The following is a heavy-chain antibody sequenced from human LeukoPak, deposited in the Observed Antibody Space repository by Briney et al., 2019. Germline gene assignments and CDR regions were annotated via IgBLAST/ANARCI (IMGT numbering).Heavy chain of an antibody. CDR3: GRDNYHKVDV. CDR1: GFTFSNYW. V-gene: IGHV3-74*01. J-gene: IGHJ6*04. D-gene: IGHD5-24*01. Sequence: PGGSLRLSCADSGFTFSNYWMAWARQAPGKGLVWVSNINNDGSVTNYADPVKGRFTISRDNAKNTLYLEMSSLRAEDTAAYYCGRDNYHKVDVWGKGTTVTVSS. CDR2: INNDGSVT.